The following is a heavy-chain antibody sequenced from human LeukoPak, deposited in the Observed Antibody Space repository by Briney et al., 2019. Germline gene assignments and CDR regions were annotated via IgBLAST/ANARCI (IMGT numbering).Heavy chain of an antibody. V-gene: IGHV3-30*02. CDR2: IRYDGSNK. CDR1: GFTFSSYG. CDR3: AKDQGYGDYRYYFNY. D-gene: IGHD4-17*01. Sequence: GGSLRLSCAASGFTFSSYGMHWVRQAPGKGLEWVAFIRYDGSNKYSADSVKGRFTIPRDNSKNTLYLQMNSLRAEDTAVYYCAKDQGYGDYRYYFNYWGQGTLVTVSS. J-gene: IGHJ4*02.